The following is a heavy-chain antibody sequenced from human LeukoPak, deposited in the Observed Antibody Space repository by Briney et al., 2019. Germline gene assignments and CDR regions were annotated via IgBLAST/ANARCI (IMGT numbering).Heavy chain of an antibody. CDR2: IYYSGST. Sequence: SETLSVTCTVSGGSISSSSYYWGCIRQPPGKGLEWIGSIYYSGSTYYNPSLKSRVTISVDTSKNQFSLKLSSVTAADTAVYYCARLRGSSGWYKYYFDYWGQGTLVTVSS. CDR3: ARLRGSSGWYKYYFDY. J-gene: IGHJ4*02. V-gene: IGHV4-39*01. D-gene: IGHD6-19*01. CDR1: GGSISSSSYY.